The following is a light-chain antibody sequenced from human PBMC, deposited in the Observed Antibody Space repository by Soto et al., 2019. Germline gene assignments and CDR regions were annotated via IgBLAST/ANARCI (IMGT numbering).Light chain of an antibody. Sequence: QSVLTQPASVSGSPGQSITFSCTGTSSDVGGYNYVSWYQQHPGKAPKLMIYDVLNRPSGVSNRFSGSKSGNTASLTISGLQAEDEADYYCSSYASSGTLYVFGTGTKLTVL. CDR1: SSDVGGYNY. CDR2: DVL. V-gene: IGLV2-14*01. J-gene: IGLJ1*01. CDR3: SSYASSGTLYV.